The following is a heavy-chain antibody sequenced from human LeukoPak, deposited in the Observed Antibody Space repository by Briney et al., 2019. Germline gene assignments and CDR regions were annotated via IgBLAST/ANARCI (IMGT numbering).Heavy chain of an antibody. Sequence: ASVKVPCKASGYTFTGYYMHWVRQVPGQGLEWLGRINPNSGGTNYAQKFQGRVTMTRGTSISTAYMELSRLRSDDTAVYYCARVLTGYSSTWYYWGQGTLVTVSS. D-gene: IGHD6-13*01. CDR1: GYTFTGYY. CDR3: ARVLTGYSSTWYY. V-gene: IGHV1-2*06. CDR2: INPNSGGT. J-gene: IGHJ4*02.